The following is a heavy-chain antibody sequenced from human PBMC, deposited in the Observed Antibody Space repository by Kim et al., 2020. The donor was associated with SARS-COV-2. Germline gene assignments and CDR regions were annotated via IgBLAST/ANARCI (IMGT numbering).Heavy chain of an antibody. V-gene: IGHV3-23*01. CDR2: ISDSGGST. J-gene: IGHJ4*02. D-gene: IGHD6-19*01. CDR1: GFTFSNSA. Sequence: GGSLRLSCAASGFTFSNSAMSWVRQAPGKGLEWVSGISDSGGSTHYADSVKGRFTISRDNSKNTLFLQMTSLRADDTAIYYCGKHASGWFTDYWGQGTLVTVSS. CDR3: GKHASGWFTDY.